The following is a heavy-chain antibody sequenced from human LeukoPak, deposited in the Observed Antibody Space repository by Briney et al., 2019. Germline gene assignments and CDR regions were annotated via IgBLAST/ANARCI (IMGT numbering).Heavy chain of an antibody. J-gene: IGHJ4*02. Sequence: GGSLRLSCAASGFTSSDYWMSWVRQAPGKGLEWVANIKQDGSEKYYVDSVKGRFTVSRDGAKNSLHLQMNSLRAEDTAVYYCSRARLADIVLVPGYWGQGTLVTVSS. D-gene: IGHD2-2*01. CDR1: GFTSSDYW. CDR3: SRARLADIVLVPGY. CDR2: IKQDGSEK. V-gene: IGHV3-7*01.